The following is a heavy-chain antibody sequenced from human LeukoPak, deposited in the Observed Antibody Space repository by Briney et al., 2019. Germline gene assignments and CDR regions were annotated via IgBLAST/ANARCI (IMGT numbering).Heavy chain of an antibody. Sequence: SETLSLTCTVSGGSISSYYRSWIRQPPGKGLEWIGYIYYSGSTNYNPSLKSRVTISVDTSKNQFSLKLSTVTAADTAVYYCARDSYSSGWYTVWGQGTMVTVSS. D-gene: IGHD6-19*01. J-gene: IGHJ3*01. V-gene: IGHV4-59*01. CDR1: GGSISSYY. CDR2: IYYSGST. CDR3: ARDSYSSGWYTV.